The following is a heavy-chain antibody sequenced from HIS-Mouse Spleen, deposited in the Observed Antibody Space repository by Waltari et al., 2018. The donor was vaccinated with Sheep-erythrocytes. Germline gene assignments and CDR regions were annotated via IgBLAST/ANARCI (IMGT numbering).Heavy chain of an antibody. V-gene: IGHV3-21*01. CDR1: GFTFSSHS. Sequence: EVQLVESGGGLVKPGGSLRLSCAASGFTFSSHSMHWVRQAPGKGLEWVSSISSSSSYIYYADSVKGRFTISRDNAKNSLYLQMNSLRAEDTAVYYCARVASGATFDYWGQGTLVTVSS. CDR3: ARVASGATFDY. CDR2: ISSSSSYI. J-gene: IGHJ4*02. D-gene: IGHD1-26*01.